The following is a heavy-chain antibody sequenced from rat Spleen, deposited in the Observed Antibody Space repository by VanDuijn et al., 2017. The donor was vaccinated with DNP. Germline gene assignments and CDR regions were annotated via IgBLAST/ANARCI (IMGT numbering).Heavy chain of an antibody. CDR3: ARSHTTGMTWFAY. CDR2: IQNGGST. D-gene: IGHD1-7*01. J-gene: IGHJ3*01. CDR1: GFSLTSYD. Sequence: QVQLKESGPGLVQPSQTLSLTCTVSGFSLTSYDVHWVRQPPGKGLEWMGRIQNGGSTDYNSALKSRLSISRDTSKSQVFLEMNSLQTEDTAIYFCARSHTTGMTWFAYWGHGTLVTVSS. V-gene: IGHV2-27*01.